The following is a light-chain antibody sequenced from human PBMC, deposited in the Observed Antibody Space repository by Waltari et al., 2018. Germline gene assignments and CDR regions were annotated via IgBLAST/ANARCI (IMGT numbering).Light chain of an antibody. J-gene: IGKJ4*01. CDR2: GAS. CDR3: QQYGSSPRT. Sequence: EIALTQSPGSLSLSPGERATLSCRASQSVSSGYLAWYQQKPGQTPRLLIYGASSRATGIPDRFTGSGSGTDFTLTISRLEPEDFAVYYCQQYGSSPRTFGGGTKVEIK. V-gene: IGKV3-20*01. CDR1: QSVSSGY.